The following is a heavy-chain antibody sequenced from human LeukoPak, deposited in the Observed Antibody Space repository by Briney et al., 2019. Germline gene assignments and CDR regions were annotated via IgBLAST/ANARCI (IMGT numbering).Heavy chain of an antibody. CDR3: ARDSYGPDY. D-gene: IGHD5-18*01. CDR1: GYTFISYH. CDR2: ITPSDGST. J-gene: IGHJ4*02. V-gene: IGHV1-46*01. Sequence: GASMKGSCMASGYTFISYHVHWGGQAPGQSLEWMGKITPSDGSTTYAQNFQDRVIMTRDTSSSTVYMQLSSLRSEDTAVYYCARDSYGPDYWGQGTLVTVSS.